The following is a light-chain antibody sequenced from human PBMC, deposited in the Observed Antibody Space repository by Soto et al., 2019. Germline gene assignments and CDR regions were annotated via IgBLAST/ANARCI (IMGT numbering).Light chain of an antibody. CDR1: QIVNNNY. CDR3: QQRSNWPLT. J-gene: IGKJ3*01. CDR2: DAS. V-gene: IGKV3-11*01. Sequence: SLLAASPGTQSLSSGESATLSFRASQIVNNNYLAWYNHKPGQAPRLFIDDASKRATGIPARFSGSGSGTDFTLTISSLEPEDFAVYYCQQRSNWPLTFGHGTKVDI.